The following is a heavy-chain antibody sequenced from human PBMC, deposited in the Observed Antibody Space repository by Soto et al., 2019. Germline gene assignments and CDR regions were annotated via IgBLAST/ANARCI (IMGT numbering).Heavy chain of an antibody. CDR1: RFNGHA. Sequence: EVQLLESGGGLVQPEGYLRLSCAVSRFNGHAMTWVRQAPGKGLEWVSAISGSGDGIYYADSVRGRFTISRDFYKNMLYLQMKSLSAGDTAVYYCAKFLLGSSCTFTHCYGSFDFWGRGTLVTVSS. J-gene: IGHJ4*02. CDR3: AKFLLGSSCTFTHCYGSFDF. V-gene: IGHV3-23*01. CDR2: ISGSGDGI. D-gene: IGHD2-2*01.